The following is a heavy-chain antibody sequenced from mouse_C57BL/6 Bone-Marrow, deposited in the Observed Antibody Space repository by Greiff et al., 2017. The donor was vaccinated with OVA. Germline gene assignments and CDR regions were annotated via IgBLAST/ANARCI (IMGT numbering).Heavy chain of an antibody. CDR1: GFTFSSYG. Sequence: EVNVVESGGDLVKPGGSLKLSCAASGFTFSSYGMSWVRQTPDKRLEWVATISSGGSYTYYPDSVKGRFTISRDNAKNTLYLQMSSLKSEDTAMYYCARRLLYYFDYWGQGTTLTVSS. D-gene: IGHD2-12*01. CDR3: ARRLLYYFDY. J-gene: IGHJ2*01. CDR2: ISSGGSYT. V-gene: IGHV5-6*02.